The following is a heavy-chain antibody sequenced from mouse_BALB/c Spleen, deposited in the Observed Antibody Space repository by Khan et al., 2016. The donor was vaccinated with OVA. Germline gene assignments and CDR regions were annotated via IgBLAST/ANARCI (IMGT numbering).Heavy chain of an antibody. J-gene: IGHJ2*01. CDR2: INPTSGYT. CDR3: TRDRIDY. Sequence: GAELAKHGESVKMYCKDSGYTFNTYWMHWVKQRPGQGLEWIGYINPTSGYTDYNEKFKDRATLSADKSSSTAYMQLSSLTSEDSAVYYCTRDRIDYWGQGTTLTVSS. V-gene: IGHV1-7*01. CDR1: GYTFNTYW.